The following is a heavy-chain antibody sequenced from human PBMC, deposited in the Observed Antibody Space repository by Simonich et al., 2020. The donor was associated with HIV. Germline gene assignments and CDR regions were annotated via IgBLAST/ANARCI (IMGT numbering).Heavy chain of an antibody. Sequence: EVQLVESGGGLVQPGGSLRLSCAASGFTFSSYWMHWVRQAPGKGLGWVSRINSDGSSTTYADSVKGRFTISRDNSKNTLYLQMNSLRAEDTAVYYCAKVQQWLVEYFQHWGQGTLVTVSS. CDR3: AKVQQWLVEYFQH. CDR1: GFTFSSYW. CDR2: INSDGSST. V-gene: IGHV3-74*01. D-gene: IGHD6-19*01. J-gene: IGHJ1*01.